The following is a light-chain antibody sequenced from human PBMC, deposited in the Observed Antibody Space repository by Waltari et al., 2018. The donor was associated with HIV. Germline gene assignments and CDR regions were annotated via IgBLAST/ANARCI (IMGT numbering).Light chain of an antibody. Sequence: DIVMTQPPLSLSVTPGEPASISCRSSQSLLYSDGYNYLDWYLQKPGQSPQLLIYLGSYRASGVPDRFSGSGSGTDFTLKISSVEAEDVGVYYCMQALQTPPTFGQGTRLEIK. CDR3: MQALQTPPT. V-gene: IGKV2-28*01. CDR1: QSLLYSDGYNY. J-gene: IGKJ5*01. CDR2: LGS.